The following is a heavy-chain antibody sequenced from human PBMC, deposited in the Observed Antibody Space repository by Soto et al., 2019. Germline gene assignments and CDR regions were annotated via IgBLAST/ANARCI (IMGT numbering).Heavy chain of an antibody. D-gene: IGHD2-2*01. J-gene: IGHJ4*02. CDR1: GFTFSSYS. Sequence: GGSLRLSCAASGFTFSSYSMNWVRQAPGKGLEWVSSISSSSSYIYYADSVKGRFTISRDNAKNSLYLQMNSLRAEDTAVYYCAREDIVVVPAAILWGQGTLVTVSS. CDR2: ISSSSSYI. V-gene: IGHV3-21*01. CDR3: AREDIVVVPAAIL.